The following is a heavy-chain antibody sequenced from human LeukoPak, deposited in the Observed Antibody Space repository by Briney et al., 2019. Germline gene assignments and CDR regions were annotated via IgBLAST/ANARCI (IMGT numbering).Heavy chain of an antibody. J-gene: IGHJ5*02. V-gene: IGHV1-69*06. D-gene: IGHD1-26*01. CDR2: IIPIFGTA. Sequence: SVKVSCKASGGTFSSYAISWVRQAPGPGLEWMGGIIPIFGTAKYAQKFQGRVTITADKSTSTAYMELSSLRSEDTAVYYCATRAWEGWFDPWGQGTLVTVSS. CDR3: ATRAWEGWFDP. CDR1: GGTFSSYA.